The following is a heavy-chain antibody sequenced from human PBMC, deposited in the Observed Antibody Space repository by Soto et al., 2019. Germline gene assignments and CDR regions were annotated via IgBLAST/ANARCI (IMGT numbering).Heavy chain of an antibody. Sequence: EVQLLESGGGLVQPGGSLRLSCAASGFTFSSSAMSWVRRAPGEGLEWVSAITGGGGGTYYADSVKGRFTISRDNSKHTLYMQMNRLTADATAVYYCAYGSGSARPYYFDYWGQGTLVTLSS. CDR2: ITGGGGGT. V-gene: IGHV3-23*01. CDR3: AYGSGSARPYYFDY. CDR1: GFTFSSSA. D-gene: IGHD2-2*01. J-gene: IGHJ4*02.